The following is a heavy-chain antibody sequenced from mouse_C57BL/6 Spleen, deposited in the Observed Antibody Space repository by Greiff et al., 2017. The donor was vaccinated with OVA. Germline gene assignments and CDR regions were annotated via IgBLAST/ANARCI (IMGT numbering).Heavy chain of an antibody. D-gene: IGHD2-3*01. CDR2: IDPSDSYT. CDR3: ARSGYDGYLFAY. CDR1: GYTFTSYW. Sequence: VQLQQPGAELVMPGASVKLSCKASGYTFTSYWMHWVKQRPGQGLEWIGEIDPSDSYTNYNQKFKGKSTLTVDKSSSTAYMQLSSLTSEDSAVYYCARSGYDGYLFAYWGQGTLVTVSA. V-gene: IGHV1-69*01. J-gene: IGHJ3*01.